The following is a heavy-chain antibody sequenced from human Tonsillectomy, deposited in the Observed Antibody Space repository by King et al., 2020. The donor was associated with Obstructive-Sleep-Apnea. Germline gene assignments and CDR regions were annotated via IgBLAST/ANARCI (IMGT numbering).Heavy chain of an antibody. CDR2: FDVEDGET. CDR3: ATSRWSDGGLDV. CDR1: GNTLSESS. D-gene: IGHD2-15*01. V-gene: IGHV1-24*01. J-gene: IGHJ6*02. Sequence: QLVQSGAEVKRPGASVKVSCKVSGNTLSESSMHWLRQAPGKGLEWMGGFDVEDGETVYAQRFQGRVTMTEDTSTDTAYMELSSLRSEDTAVYYCATSRWSDGGLDVWGQGTSVTVSS.